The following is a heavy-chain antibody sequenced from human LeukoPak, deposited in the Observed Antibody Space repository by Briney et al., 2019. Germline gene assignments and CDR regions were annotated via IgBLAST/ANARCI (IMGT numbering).Heavy chain of an antibody. CDR3: ARDFRPKGYFDWLLSHDYYYYYMDV. V-gene: IGHV3-48*01. CDR1: GFTFSSYS. D-gene: IGHD3-9*01. J-gene: IGHJ6*03. CDR2: ISSSSSTI. Sequence: GGSLRLSCAASGFTFSSYSMNWVRQAPGKGREWVSYISSSSSTIYYADSVKGRFTISRDNAKNSLYLQMNSLRAEDTAVYYCARDFRPKGYFDWLLSHDYYYYYMDVWGKGTTVTISS.